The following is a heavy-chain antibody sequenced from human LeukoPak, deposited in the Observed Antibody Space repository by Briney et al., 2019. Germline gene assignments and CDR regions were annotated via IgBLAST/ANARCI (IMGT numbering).Heavy chain of an antibody. CDR1: GYTFTGYY. J-gene: IGHJ5*02. CDR2: INPSGSST. Sequence: ASVKVSCKASGYTFTGYYLHWVRQAPGQGLEWMGIINPSGSSTTYAQRFQGRVTMTRDISTSTDYMELTSLTSDDTAMYYCARDNSVGETAWWFDPWGQGTLVTVSS. V-gene: IGHV1-46*01. CDR3: ARDNSVGETAWWFDP. D-gene: IGHD1-26*01.